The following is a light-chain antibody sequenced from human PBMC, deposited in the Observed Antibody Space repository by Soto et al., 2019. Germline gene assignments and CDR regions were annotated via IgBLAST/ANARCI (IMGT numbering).Light chain of an antibody. CDR2: GAS. CDR1: QGITSY. CDR3: QELHSYP. Sequence: DIQLTQSPSFLSASVGDRVTITCLASQGITSYLAWYQQKPGKAPNLLIYGASTLQRGVPSRFSGSGSGTEFTLTIRSLQPEDFATYYCQELHSYPFGGGTKVDIK. J-gene: IGKJ4*01. V-gene: IGKV1-9*01.